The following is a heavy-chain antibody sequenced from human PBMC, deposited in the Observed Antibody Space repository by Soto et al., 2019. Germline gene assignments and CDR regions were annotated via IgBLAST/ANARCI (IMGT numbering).Heavy chain of an antibody. D-gene: IGHD1-26*01. J-gene: IGHJ3*01. Sequence: GGSLRLSCGASGFSFINYWMSWVRQSPGKGLEWVANTNEDESEKDYVDSVKGRFTISRDNAKISLFLQMNNLRVEDTAIYYCARDRGYSTFDFWGQGTMVTVSS. CDR2: TNEDESEK. V-gene: IGHV3-7*01. CDR1: GFSFINYW. CDR3: ARDRGYSTFDF.